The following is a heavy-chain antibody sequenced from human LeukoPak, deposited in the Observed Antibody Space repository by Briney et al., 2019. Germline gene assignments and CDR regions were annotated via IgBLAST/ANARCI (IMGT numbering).Heavy chain of an antibody. V-gene: IGHV4-59*08. Sequence: PSETLSFTCTVSGGSISSYYWSWIRQPPGKGLEWIGYIYYSGSTNYNPSLKSRVTISVDTSKNQFSLKLSSVTAADTAVYYCARLIFGVVITKGFDPWGQGTLVTVSS. D-gene: IGHD3-3*02. CDR3: ARLIFGVVITKGFDP. CDR1: GGSISSYY. CDR2: IYYSGST. J-gene: IGHJ5*02.